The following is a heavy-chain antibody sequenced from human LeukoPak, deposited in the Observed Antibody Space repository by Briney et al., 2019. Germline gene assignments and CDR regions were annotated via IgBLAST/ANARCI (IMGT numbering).Heavy chain of an antibody. CDR1: GFTFSNYA. Sequence: PGRSLRLSCAAPGFTFSNYAMHWVRQAPGKGLEWVADTLYDGSNKYYADSVKGRFTVSRDNSKNMLWLQMNSLRADDTAVYYCAKDHDYGDPGYYFDYWGQGTVVTVSS. CDR2: TLYDGSNK. J-gene: IGHJ4*02. V-gene: IGHV3-30*18. CDR3: AKDHDYGDPGYYFDY. D-gene: IGHD4-17*01.